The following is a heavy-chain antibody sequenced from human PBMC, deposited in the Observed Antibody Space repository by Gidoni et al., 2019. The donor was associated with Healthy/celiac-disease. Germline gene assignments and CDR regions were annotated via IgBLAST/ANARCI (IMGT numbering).Heavy chain of an antibody. CDR2: IWYDGSNK. D-gene: IGHD3-22*01. V-gene: IGHV3-33*01. CDR1: GFTFSSYG. CDR3: ARDGYYYDSSGYLDY. Sequence: QVQLVESGGGVVQPGRSLSLSCAASGFTFSSYGMHWVRQAPGKGLEWVAVIWYDGSNKYYADSVKGRFTISRDNSKNTLYLQMNSLRAEDTAVYYCARDGYYYDSSGYLDYWGQGTLVTVSS. J-gene: IGHJ4*02.